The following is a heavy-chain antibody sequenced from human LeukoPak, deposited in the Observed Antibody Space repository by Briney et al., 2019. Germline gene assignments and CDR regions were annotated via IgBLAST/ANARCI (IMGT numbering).Heavy chain of an antibody. Sequence: SDTLSLTCTVSGGSISSHYWSWLRQPPGKGLEGIGYFYHSGSTNYNPSLKSRVTISVDKSKKQISLKLSSVTAADTAVYYCARAEDCGSTSCYLGVDYWGQGTLVTVSS. CDR2: FYHSGST. CDR3: ARAEDCGSTSCYLGVDY. V-gene: IGHV4-59*11. J-gene: IGHJ4*02. D-gene: IGHD2-2*01. CDR1: GGSISSHY.